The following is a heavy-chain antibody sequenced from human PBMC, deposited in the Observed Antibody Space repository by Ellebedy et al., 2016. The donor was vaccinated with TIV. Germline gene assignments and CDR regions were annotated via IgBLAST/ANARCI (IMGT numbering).Heavy chain of an antibody. Sequence: AASVKVSCKASGGTFSSYAISWVRQAPGQGLEWMGRIIPILGIANYAQKFQGRVTITADKSTSTAYMELSSLRSEDTAVYYCARGTITVAGTIGYGNNWFDPWGQGTLVTVSS. V-gene: IGHV1-69*04. J-gene: IGHJ5*02. D-gene: IGHD6-19*01. CDR1: GGTFSSYA. CDR2: IIPILGIA. CDR3: ARGTITVAGTIGYGNNWFDP.